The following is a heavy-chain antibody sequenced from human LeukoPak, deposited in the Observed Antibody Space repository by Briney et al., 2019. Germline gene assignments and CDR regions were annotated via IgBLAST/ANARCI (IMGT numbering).Heavy chain of an antibody. CDR2: INHSGST. J-gene: IGHJ4*02. CDR1: GGSFSGYY. Sequence: PSETLSLTCAVYGGSFSGYYWSWIRQPPGKGLEWIGEINHSGSTNYNPSLKSRVTISVDTSKNQFSLKLSSVIAADTAVYYCARGRGTYYYDSSGYYAYWGQGTLVTVSS. V-gene: IGHV4-34*01. D-gene: IGHD3-22*01. CDR3: ARGRGTYYYDSSGYYAY.